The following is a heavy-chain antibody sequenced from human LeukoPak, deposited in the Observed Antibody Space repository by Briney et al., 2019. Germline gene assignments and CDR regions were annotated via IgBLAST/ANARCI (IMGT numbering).Heavy chain of an antibody. V-gene: IGHV3-48*04. D-gene: IGHD3-10*01. CDR3: ARERPYYGSRTYSASFDY. J-gene: IGHJ4*02. CDR2: ISSSSSTI. Sequence: PGGSLRLSCAASGFTFSSYSMNWVRQAPGKGLEWVSYISSSSSTIYYADSVKGRFTISRDNADNSLYLQMNSLRPEDTAVYYCARERPYYGSRTYSASFDYWGQGTLVTVSS. CDR1: GFTFSSYS.